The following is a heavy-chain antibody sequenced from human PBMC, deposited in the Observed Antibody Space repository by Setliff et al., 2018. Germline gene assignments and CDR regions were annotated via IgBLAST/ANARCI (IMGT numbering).Heavy chain of an antibody. CDR3: ARDSRGNPPNYMDV. CDR1: GGSISSYY. Sequence: HSETLSLTCTVSGGSISSYYWSWIRQPAGKGLEWIGRIYTSGSTNYNPSLKSRVTMSVDTSKNQFSLKQSSVTAADTAVYYCARDSRGNPPNYMDVWGKGTTVTVSS. J-gene: IGHJ6*03. CDR2: IYTSGST. V-gene: IGHV4-4*07.